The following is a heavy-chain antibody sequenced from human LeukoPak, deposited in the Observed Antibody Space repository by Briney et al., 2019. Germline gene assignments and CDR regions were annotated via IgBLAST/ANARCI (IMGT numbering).Heavy chain of an antibody. CDR1: GFTFSSYA. Sequence: PGRSLRLSCAASGFTFSSYAMHWVRQAPGKGLEWVAVISYDGSNKYYADSVKGRFTISRDNSKNTLYLQMNSLRAEDTAVYYCASTSAPTVTTRGNWFDPWGQGTLVTVSS. V-gene: IGHV3-30-3*01. CDR2: ISYDGSNK. J-gene: IGHJ5*02. D-gene: IGHD4-17*01. CDR3: ASTSAPTVTTRGNWFDP.